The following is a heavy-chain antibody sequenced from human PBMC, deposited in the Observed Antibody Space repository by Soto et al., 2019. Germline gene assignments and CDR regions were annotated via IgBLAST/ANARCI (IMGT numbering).Heavy chain of an antibody. V-gene: IGHV3-21*01. D-gene: IGHD3-9*01. CDR2: ISSSSSYI. CDR1: GFTFSSYS. J-gene: IGHJ6*04. CDR3: ARGDILTGYYIDYYYYGMDV. Sequence: GGSLRLSCAASGFTFSSYSMNWVRQAPGKGLEWVSSISSSSSYIYYADSVKGRFTISRDNAKNSLYLQMNSLRAEDTAVYYCARGDILTGYYIDYYYYGMDVWGKGTTVTVSS.